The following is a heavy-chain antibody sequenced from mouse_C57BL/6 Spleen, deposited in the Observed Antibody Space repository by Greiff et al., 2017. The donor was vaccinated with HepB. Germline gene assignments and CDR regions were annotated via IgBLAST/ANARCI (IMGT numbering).Heavy chain of an antibody. CDR2: INPNNGGT. V-gene: IGHV1-18*01. CDR1: GYTFTDYN. D-gene: IGHD1-1*01. J-gene: IGHJ4*01. Sequence: EVQLQQSGPELVKPGASVKIPCKASGYTFTDYNMDWVKQSHGKSLEWIGDINPNNGGTIYNQKFKGKATLTVVKSSSTAYMELRSLTSEDTAVYYCASSDTTVVGAMDYWGQGTSVTVSS. CDR3: ASSDTTVVGAMDY.